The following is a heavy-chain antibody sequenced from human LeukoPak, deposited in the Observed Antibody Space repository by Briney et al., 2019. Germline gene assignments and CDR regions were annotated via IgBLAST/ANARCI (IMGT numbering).Heavy chain of an antibody. CDR1: GGSTNTYC. V-gene: IGHV4-4*07. J-gene: IGHJ4*02. D-gene: IGHD5-12*01. Sequence: SETLSLTCTVSGGSTNTYCWSWIRQPAEKGLERIGRIYPSGSTYYNPSLKSRVTISIDKSKNQFSLRLTSVTAADTAVYYCARDRSGYSEYYFDYWGQGSLVTVSS. CDR3: ARDRSGYSEYYFDY. CDR2: IYPSGST.